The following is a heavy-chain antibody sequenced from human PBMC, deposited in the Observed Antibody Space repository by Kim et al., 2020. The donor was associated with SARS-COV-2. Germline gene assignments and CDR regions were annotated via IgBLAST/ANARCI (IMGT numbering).Heavy chain of an antibody. CDR1: GGSISSYY. J-gene: IGHJ4*02. D-gene: IGHD6-13*01. V-gene: IGHV4-59*01. Sequence: SETLSLTSTVSGGSISSYYWSWIRQPPGKGLEWIGYIYYSGSTNYNPSLKSRVTISVDTSKNQFSLKLSSVTAADTAVYYCARDGAAGTPLDYWGQGTLVTVSS. CDR2: IYYSGST. CDR3: ARDGAAGTPLDY.